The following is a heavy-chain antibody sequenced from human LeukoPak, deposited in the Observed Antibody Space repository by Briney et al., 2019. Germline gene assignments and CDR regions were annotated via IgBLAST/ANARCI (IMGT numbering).Heavy chain of an antibody. CDR2: IYYSGST. V-gene: IGHV4-39*01. CDR1: GGSISSSSYF. Sequence: PSETLSLTCTVSGGSISSSSYFWGWIRQPPGKGLEWIASIYYSGSTYYNPSLKSRVTISVDTSENQCSLKLSSVTAADTAVYYCANSIVGAATAIDYWGQGTLVTVSS. CDR3: ANSIVGAATAIDY. J-gene: IGHJ4*02. D-gene: IGHD1-26*01.